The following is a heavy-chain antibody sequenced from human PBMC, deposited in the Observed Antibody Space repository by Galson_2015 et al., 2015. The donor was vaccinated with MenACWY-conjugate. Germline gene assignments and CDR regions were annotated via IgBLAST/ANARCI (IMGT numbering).Heavy chain of an antibody. D-gene: IGHD3-22*01. Sequence: LSLTCSVSGGSISSYYWSWIRQPPGKGLEWIGSIFYSGISNYNPSLKSRVSISVDTSKNEFSLRLSAVTAADTAEYYCARATWSYFDNGGYPNWFDTWGRGTLVIVSS. V-gene: IGHV4-59*12. CDR1: GGSISSYY. CDR3: ARATWSYFDNGGYPNWFDT. CDR2: IFYSGIS. J-gene: IGHJ5*02.